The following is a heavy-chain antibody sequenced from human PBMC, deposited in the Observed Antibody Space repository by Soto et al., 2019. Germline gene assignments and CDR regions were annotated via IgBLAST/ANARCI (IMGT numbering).Heavy chain of an antibody. CDR1: GFTFSSYA. CDR3: ARNYYDSSGYYLEYNWFDP. V-gene: IGHV3-30-3*01. D-gene: IGHD3-22*01. J-gene: IGHJ5*02. CDR2: ISYDGSNK. Sequence: PVGSLRLSCAASGFTFSSYAMHWVRQAPGKGLEWVAVISYDGSNKYYADSVKGRFTISRDNSKNTLYLQMNSLRAEDTAVYYCARNYYDSSGYYLEYNWFDPWGQGTLVTVSS.